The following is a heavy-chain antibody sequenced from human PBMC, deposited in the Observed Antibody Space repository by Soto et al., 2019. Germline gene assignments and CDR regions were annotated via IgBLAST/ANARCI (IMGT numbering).Heavy chain of an antibody. CDR3: AKTGGASGSYYWVYYYYGMDV. V-gene: IGHV3-23*01. CDR1: GFSFSSYA. CDR2: ISGSGGST. Sequence: GGSLRLSCAASGFSFSSYAMSWVRQGPGKGLEWVSAISGSGGSTYYADSVKGRFTISRDNSKNTLYLQVNSLRAEDTAVYYCAKTGGASGSYYWVYYYYGMDVWGQGTTVTVSS. D-gene: IGHD1-26*01. J-gene: IGHJ6*02.